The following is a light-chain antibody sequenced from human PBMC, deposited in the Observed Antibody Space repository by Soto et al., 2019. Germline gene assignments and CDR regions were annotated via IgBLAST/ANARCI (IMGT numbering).Light chain of an antibody. V-gene: IGLV2-14*01. CDR3: SSYTSISTDV. CDR1: SSDVGGYNY. J-gene: IGLJ1*01. CDR2: EVS. Sequence: QSALTQPASVSGSPGQSITISCTGTSSDVGGYNYVSWYQQHPGKAPKLMIYEVSNRHSGVSNRFSGSKSGNTASLTISGLLAEDEADYYCSSYTSISTDVFGTGTKVTVL.